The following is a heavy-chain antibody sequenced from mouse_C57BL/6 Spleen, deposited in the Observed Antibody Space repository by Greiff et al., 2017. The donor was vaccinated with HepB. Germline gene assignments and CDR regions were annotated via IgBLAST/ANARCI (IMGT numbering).Heavy chain of an antibody. V-gene: IGHV1-63*01. Sequence: VQLQQSGAELVRPGTSVKMSCKASGYTFTNYWIGWAKQRPGHGLEWIGDIYPGGGYTNYNEKFKGKATLTADKSSSTAYMQFSSLTSEDSAIYYCARRVITTGVYYFGYWGQGTTLTVSS. J-gene: IGHJ2*01. CDR3: ARRVITTGVYYFGY. D-gene: IGHD1-1*01. CDR1: GYTFTNYW. CDR2: IYPGGGYT.